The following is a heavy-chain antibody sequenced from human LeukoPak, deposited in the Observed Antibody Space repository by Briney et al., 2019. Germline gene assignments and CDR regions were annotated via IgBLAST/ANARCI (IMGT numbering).Heavy chain of an antibody. V-gene: IGHV3-30*02. CDR1: GFTFSSYG. CDR3: ARGQQPNYFYYYYMDV. D-gene: IGHD6-13*01. CDR2: IRYDGSNK. J-gene: IGHJ6*03. Sequence: PGGSLRLSCAASGFTFSSYGMHWVRQAPGKGLEWVAFIRYDGSNKYYADSVKGRFTISRDNSKNTLYLQMNSLRAEDTAVYYCARGQQPNYFYYYYMDVWGKGTTVTVSS.